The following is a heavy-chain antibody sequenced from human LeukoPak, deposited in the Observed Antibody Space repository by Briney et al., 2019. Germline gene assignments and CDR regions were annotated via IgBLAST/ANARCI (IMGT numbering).Heavy chain of an antibody. CDR2: IYTSGST. CDR3: AGHNIVVVPTADGPRDYYYMDV. V-gene: IGHV4-4*09. D-gene: IGHD2-2*01. CDR1: GGSISSYH. Sequence: KPSETLSLTCTVSGGSISSYHWGWIRQPPGKGLEWIGYIYTSGSTNYNPSLKSRVTISVDTSKNQFSLKLSSVTAADTAVYYCAGHNIVVVPTADGPRDYYYMDVWGKGTTVTVSS. J-gene: IGHJ6*03.